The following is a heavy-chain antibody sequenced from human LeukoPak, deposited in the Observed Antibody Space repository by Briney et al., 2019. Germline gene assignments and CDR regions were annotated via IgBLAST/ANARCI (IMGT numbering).Heavy chain of an antibody. Sequence: GGSLRLSCAASGFTFSGYSMNWVRQAPGKGLEWVSSISSSSNYIYYADSVKGRFTISRDNAKNSLYLQMNSLRAEDTAVYYCARPSLAAGYYFDYWGQGTLVTVSS. J-gene: IGHJ4*02. CDR3: ARPSLAAGYYFDY. V-gene: IGHV3-21*01. CDR1: GFTFSGYS. CDR2: ISSSSNYI. D-gene: IGHD6-13*01.